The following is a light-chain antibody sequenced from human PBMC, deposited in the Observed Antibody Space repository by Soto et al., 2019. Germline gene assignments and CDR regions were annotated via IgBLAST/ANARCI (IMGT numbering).Light chain of an antibody. V-gene: IGKV1-33*01. CDR1: QDISNY. J-gene: IGKJ3*01. CDR2: DAS. CDR3: HQYDNLPQAP. Sequence: DIQMTQSPSSLSASVGDRVTITCQASQDISNYLNWYQQKPGKAPKLLIYDASNLETGVPSRFSGSGSGTDFTFTISSLQPEDIATYYCHQYDNLPQAPFGPGTKVDIK.